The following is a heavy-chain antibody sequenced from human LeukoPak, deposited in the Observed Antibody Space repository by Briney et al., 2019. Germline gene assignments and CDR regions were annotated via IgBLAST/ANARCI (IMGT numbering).Heavy chain of an antibody. Sequence: PGGSLRLSCAASGFTFSSYAMSWVRQTPGKGLEWVSAISGSGGSTYYADSVRGRFSISRDNSKNTVYLQLNSLRAEDTAVYYCAKDLPALEYWGQGTLVTVSS. D-gene: IGHD2-2*01. J-gene: IGHJ4*02. V-gene: IGHV3-23*01. CDR1: GFTFSSYA. CDR2: ISGSGGST. CDR3: AKDLPALEY.